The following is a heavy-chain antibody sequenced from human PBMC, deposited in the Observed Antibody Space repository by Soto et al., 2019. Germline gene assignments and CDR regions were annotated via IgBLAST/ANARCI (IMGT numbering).Heavy chain of an antibody. V-gene: IGHV3-74*01. CDR2: INSDGTTI. CDR3: AIAGSYRFDY. Sequence: EVQLVESGGDLIQPGGSLRISCAASGFTFSTSWMHWVRQAPGEGLAWVSRINSDGTTINYADSVKGRFTISRDNAKNTLYRQMNSLRADDTAVYYCAIAGSYRFDYWGQGTLVTVSS. D-gene: IGHD1-26*01. CDR1: GFTFSTSW. J-gene: IGHJ4*02.